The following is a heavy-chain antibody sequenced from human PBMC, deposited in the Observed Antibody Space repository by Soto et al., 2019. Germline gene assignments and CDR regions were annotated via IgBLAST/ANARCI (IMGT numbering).Heavy chain of an antibody. Sequence: QVQLQESGPGLVKPSQTLSLTCIVSGDSISSGGHYWSWIRQHPGKGLEWIGYIYHSGNTYYNPSLNIRVTISVDTSKNQFSLKLSSVPAADTAMYYCLRYQVTPSSNWFDPWGQGTQVSVSS. V-gene: IGHV4-31*03. J-gene: IGHJ5*02. CDR1: GDSISSGGHY. CDR2: IYHSGNT. D-gene: IGHD2-15*01. CDR3: LRYQVTPSSNWFDP.